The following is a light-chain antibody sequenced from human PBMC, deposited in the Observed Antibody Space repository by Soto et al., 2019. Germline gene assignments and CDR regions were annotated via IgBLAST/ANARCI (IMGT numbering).Light chain of an antibody. CDR1: QGIYNY. J-gene: IGKJ2*01. V-gene: IGKV1-27*01. CDR3: QKHNGAPFT. CDR2: AAS. Sequence: DIQMTQSPSSLSASVGDRVTITCRASQGIYNYLAWYQQKPGKVPKLLIFAASILHSGVPSRFSGSGSGTDCTLTISSLQPEDAATYYCQKHNGAPFTFGQGTKLEIK.